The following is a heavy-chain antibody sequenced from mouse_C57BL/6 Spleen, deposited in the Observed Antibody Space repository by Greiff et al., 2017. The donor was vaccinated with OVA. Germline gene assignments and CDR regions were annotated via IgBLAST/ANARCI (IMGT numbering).Heavy chain of an antibody. V-gene: IGHV1-72*01. J-gene: IGHJ2*01. CDR2: IDPNSGGT. CDR3: ARRYYFDF. Sequence: QVQLKQSGPELVKPGASVMLSCKASGYTFTSYCMHWVKQRTGRGLVWIGRIDPNSGGTKYNEKFKSKTTLTVDKPSSTAYMQLSSLAAEDSAVSEGARRYYFDFWGTGTTLTVSS. CDR1: GYTFTSYC.